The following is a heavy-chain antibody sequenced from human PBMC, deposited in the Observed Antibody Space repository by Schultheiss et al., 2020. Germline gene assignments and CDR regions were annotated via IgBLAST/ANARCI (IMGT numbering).Heavy chain of an antibody. J-gene: IGHJ4*02. V-gene: IGHV3-7*01. Sequence: GGSLRLSCVASGFTFSDYYMSWVRQAPGKGLEWVANIKQDGSEKYYADSVKGRFTISRDNAKNSLYLQMNSLRAEDTAVYYCARGAVAGTNWGQGTLVTVSS. CDR3: ARGAVAGTN. D-gene: IGHD6-19*01. CDR1: GFTFSDYY. CDR2: IKQDGSEK.